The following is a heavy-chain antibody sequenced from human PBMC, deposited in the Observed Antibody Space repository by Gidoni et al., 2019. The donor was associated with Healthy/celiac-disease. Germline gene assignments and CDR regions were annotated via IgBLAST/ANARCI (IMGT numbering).Heavy chain of an antibody. CDR3: ARVGNSGYYYRNFDY. Sequence: QVQLVQSGAEVKKPGASVKVSCKASGYTFTSYDINWVRQATGQGLEWMGWMNPNSGNTGYAQKFQGRVTMTRNTSIITAYMVLSSLRCEDTAVYYCARVGNSGYYYRNFDYWGQGTLVTVSS. J-gene: IGHJ4*02. CDR1: GYTFTSYD. CDR2: MNPNSGNT. D-gene: IGHD3-22*01. V-gene: IGHV1-8*01.